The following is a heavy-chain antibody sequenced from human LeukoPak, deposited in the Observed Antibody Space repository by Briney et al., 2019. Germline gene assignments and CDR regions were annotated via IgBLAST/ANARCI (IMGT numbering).Heavy chain of an antibody. J-gene: IGHJ6*02. CDR3: ARDHYYDSSGYYYQNYYYGMDV. V-gene: IGHV4-39*07. Sequence: SETLSLTCTVSGGSISSSSYYWGWIRQPPGKGLEWIGSIYYSGSTNYNPSLKSRVTISVDTSMNQFSLKLSSVTAADTAVYYCARDHYYDSSGYYYQNYYYGMDVWGQGTTVTVSS. D-gene: IGHD3-22*01. CDR2: IYYSGST. CDR1: GGSISSSSYY.